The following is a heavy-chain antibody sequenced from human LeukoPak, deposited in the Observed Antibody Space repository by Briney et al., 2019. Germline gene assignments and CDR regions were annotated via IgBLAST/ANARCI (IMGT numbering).Heavy chain of an antibody. Sequence: SETLSLTCTVSGGSISSSSYYWGWIRQPPGKGLEWIGSIYYSGSTYYNPSLKSRVTISVDTSKNQFSLKLSSVPAADTAVYYCARHHSSGWYYFDYWGQGTLVTVSS. D-gene: IGHD6-19*01. CDR1: GGSISSSSYY. V-gene: IGHV4-39*01. CDR3: ARHHSSGWYYFDY. J-gene: IGHJ4*02. CDR2: IYYSGST.